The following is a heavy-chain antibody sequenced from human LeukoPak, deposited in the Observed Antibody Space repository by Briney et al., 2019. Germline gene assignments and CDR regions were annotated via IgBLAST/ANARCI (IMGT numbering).Heavy chain of an antibody. J-gene: IGHJ6*03. D-gene: IGHD4-11*01. CDR3: AREDYSNKYYYYYMDV. V-gene: IGHV3-21*01. CDR2: ISSSSSYI. Sequence: GGSLRLSCAASGFTFSSYSMNWVRQAPGKGLEWVSSISSSSSYIYYADSVKGRLTISRDNAKNSLYLQMNSLRAEDTAVYYCAREDYSNKYYYYYMDVWGKGTTVTVSS. CDR1: GFTFSSYS.